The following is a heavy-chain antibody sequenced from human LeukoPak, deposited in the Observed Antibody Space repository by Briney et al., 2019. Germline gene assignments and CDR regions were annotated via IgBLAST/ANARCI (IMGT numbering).Heavy chain of an antibody. Sequence: SETLSLTCAVYGRSFSAYYWSWIRQPPGKGLEWIGEINHSGSTNYNPSLKSRVTISVDTSKNQFSLKLSSVTAADTAVYYCARGRPAQFCSGGSCYPRAAYYYYGMDVWGQGATVTVSS. V-gene: IGHV4-34*01. D-gene: IGHD2-15*01. CDR3: ARGRPAQFCSGGSCYPRAAYYYYGMDV. J-gene: IGHJ6*02. CDR1: GRSFSAYY. CDR2: INHSGST.